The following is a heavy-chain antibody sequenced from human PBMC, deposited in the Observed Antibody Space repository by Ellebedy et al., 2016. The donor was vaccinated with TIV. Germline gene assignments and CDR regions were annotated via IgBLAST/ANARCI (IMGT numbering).Heavy chain of an antibody. D-gene: IGHD2-15*01. J-gene: IGHJ6*02. CDR1: GFTFSSYA. CDR2: ISYDGSNK. CDR3: ARGAYCSGGSCYSRYGMDV. V-gene: IGHV3-30-3*01. Sequence: GGSLRLXXAASGFTFSSYAMHWVRQAPGKGLEWVAVISYDGSNKYYADSVKGRFTISRDNSKNTLYLQMNSLRAEDTAVYYCARGAYCSGGSCYSRYGMDVWGQGTTVTVSS.